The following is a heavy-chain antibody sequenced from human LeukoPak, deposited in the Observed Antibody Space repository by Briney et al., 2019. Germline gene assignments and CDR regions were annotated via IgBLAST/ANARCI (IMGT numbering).Heavy chain of an antibody. D-gene: IGHD3-22*01. V-gene: IGHV3-30-3*01. CDR2: VSYDGSNK. CDR3: ARGYYYDSSGYYY. Sequence: GGSLRLSCAASGFTFSDYAMHWVRQAPGKGLEWVAVVSYDGSNKYYADSVKGRFIISRDNSKNTLYLQMNSLRPEDTAVYYCARGYYYDSSGYYYWGQGTLVTVSS. CDR1: GFTFSDYA. J-gene: IGHJ4*02.